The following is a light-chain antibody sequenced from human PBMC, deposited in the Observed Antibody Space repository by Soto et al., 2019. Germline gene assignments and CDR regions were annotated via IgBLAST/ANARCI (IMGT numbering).Light chain of an antibody. CDR2: GAS. CDR1: PAIASF. J-gene: IGKJ1*01. V-gene: IGKV1-9*01. CDR3: QQLNGSPWT. Sequence: IQLTQSPSSLSASVGDRVTITCRASPAIASFLAWYQQKPGTAPKLLIYGASTLQRGVPSRFSGSRSGTDYTLTIASLHPEDLATYYCQQLNGSPWTFGQGTKVEIK.